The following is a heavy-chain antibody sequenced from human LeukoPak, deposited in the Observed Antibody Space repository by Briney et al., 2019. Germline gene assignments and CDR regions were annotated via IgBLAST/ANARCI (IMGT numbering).Heavy chain of an antibody. Sequence: SSVKVSCKASGGTFSSYAVSWVRQAPGQGLGLMGGIIPIFGTANYAQKFQGRVTITADKSTSTAYMELSSLRSEDTAVYYCARDCNRSGGSWYTSYMDVWGKGTTVTVSS. CDR1: GGTFSSYA. CDR2: IIPIFGTA. CDR3: ARDCNRSGGSWYTSYMDV. D-gene: IGHD2-15*01. V-gene: IGHV1-69*06. J-gene: IGHJ6*03.